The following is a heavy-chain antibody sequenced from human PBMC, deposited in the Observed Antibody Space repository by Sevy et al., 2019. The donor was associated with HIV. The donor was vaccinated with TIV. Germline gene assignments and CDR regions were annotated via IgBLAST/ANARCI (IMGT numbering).Heavy chain of an antibody. CDR3: ARGHYDFWSSYFDN. V-gene: IGHV1-2*02. D-gene: IGHD3-3*01. J-gene: IGHJ4*01. CDR2: INPITEGT. Sequence: ASVKVSCKASGYTFNNNYMHWVRQAPGQGPEWMGWINPITEGTNYAQKFQGRITMSRDMSVNTAYMELTSLRSDDTAVYFCARGHYDFWSSYFDNWGQGILVTVSS. CDR1: GYTFNNNY.